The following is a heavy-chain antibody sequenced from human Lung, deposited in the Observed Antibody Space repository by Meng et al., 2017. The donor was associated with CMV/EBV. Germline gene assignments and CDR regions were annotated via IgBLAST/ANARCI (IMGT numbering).Heavy chain of an antibody. D-gene: IGHD2-2*01. J-gene: IGHJ4*02. CDR1: GYTFTYYN. CDR3: ARGLRRPSSAIDFDY. CDR2: MNPNTGNT. V-gene: IGHV1-8*01. Sequence: HVLLVQSGAEVKKPGASVKVSCKASGYTFTYYNINWLRRATGQGLEWMGWMNPNTGNTGYGQKFHGRITMTRNTAIGTAYMELSSLTSKDTAVYFCARGLRRPSSAIDFDYWGQGTLVTVSS.